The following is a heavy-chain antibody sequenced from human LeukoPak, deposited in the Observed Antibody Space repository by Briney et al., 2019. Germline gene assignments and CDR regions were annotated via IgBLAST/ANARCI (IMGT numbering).Heavy chain of an antibody. CDR2: ISYDGRDK. J-gene: IGHJ4*02. Sequence: GRSLRLSCAASGFTFSSYAIHWVRQAPGKGPEWVAVISYDGRDKHHADSVKGRYTISRDNSKNSLYLQMNSLRAEDTAVYYCAKDRVQIATYFFDYWGQGTLVTVSS. CDR3: AKDRVQIATYFFDY. V-gene: IGHV3-30*04. CDR1: GFTFSSYA. D-gene: IGHD2/OR15-2a*01.